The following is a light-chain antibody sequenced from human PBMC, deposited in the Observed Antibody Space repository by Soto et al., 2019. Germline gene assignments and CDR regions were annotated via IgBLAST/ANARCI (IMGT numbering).Light chain of an antibody. Sequence: QPVLTQPPSASGPPGQRVTISCSGSSSNIGTNTVNWYQQLPGTAPKLLIYSNSQRPSGVPDRFSGSKSGASASLAISGLQSEDEADYFCAAWDDSLNGVVFGGGTQLTVL. CDR2: SNS. J-gene: IGLJ3*02. V-gene: IGLV1-44*01. CDR1: SSNIGTNT. CDR3: AAWDDSLNGVV.